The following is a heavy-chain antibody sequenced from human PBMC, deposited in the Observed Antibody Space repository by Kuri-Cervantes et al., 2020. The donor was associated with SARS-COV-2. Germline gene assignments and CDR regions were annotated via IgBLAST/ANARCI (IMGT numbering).Heavy chain of an antibody. Sequence: GGSLRLSCAASGFTFSSYAMHWVRQAPGKGLEWVAVISYDGSNKYYADSVKGRFTISRDNAKNSLYLQMNSLRAEDTAVYYCASLLIRSRETPYWYFDLWGRGTLVTVSS. CDR2: ISYDGSNK. V-gene: IGHV3-30-3*01. CDR1: GFTFSSYA. J-gene: IGHJ2*01. CDR3: ASLLIRSRETPYWYFDL. D-gene: IGHD5-24*01.